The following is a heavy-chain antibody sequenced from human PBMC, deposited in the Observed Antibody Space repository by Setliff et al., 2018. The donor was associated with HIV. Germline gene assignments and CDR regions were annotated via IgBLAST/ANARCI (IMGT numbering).Heavy chain of an antibody. J-gene: IGHJ2*01. D-gene: IGHD1-26*01. V-gene: IGHV1-69*04. CDR1: GGTFSNYG. CDR3: AGDVGRRWDYYFDI. Sequence: SVKVSCKTSGGTFSNYGTNWVRQAPGQGLEWMGRIIPRFDITNYAQRFQGRVTITADKSTSTVYMELTSLRSEDTAMYYCAGDVGRRWDYYFDIWGRGTLVTVSS. CDR2: IIPRFDIT.